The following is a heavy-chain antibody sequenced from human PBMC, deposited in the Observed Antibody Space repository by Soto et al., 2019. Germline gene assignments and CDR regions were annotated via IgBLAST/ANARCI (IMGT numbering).Heavy chain of an antibody. Sequence: GGSLRLSCAASGFTFSSYERNWVRQAPGKGLEWVSYISSSGSTIYYADSVKGRFTISRDNAKNSLYLQMNSLRAEDTAVYYCARVYCSGGSCYSWTVRRWFDPWGQGTLVTVSS. D-gene: IGHD2-15*01. CDR3: ARVYCSGGSCYSWTVRRWFDP. J-gene: IGHJ5*02. CDR1: GFTFSSYE. CDR2: ISSSGSTI. V-gene: IGHV3-48*03.